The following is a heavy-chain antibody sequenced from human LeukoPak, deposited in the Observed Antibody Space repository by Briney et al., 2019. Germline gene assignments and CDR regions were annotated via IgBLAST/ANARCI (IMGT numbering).Heavy chain of an antibody. CDR3: ARDFADIVVVPGYGMDV. CDR2: INPNSGGT. CDR1: GYTFTGYY. Sequence: ASVKVSCKASGYTFTGYYMHWVRQAPGQGLEWMGWINPNSGGTNYAQEFQGRVTMTRDTSISTAYMELSRLRSDDTAVYYCARDFADIVVVPGYGMDVWGQGTTVTVSS. V-gene: IGHV1-2*02. J-gene: IGHJ6*02. D-gene: IGHD2-2*01.